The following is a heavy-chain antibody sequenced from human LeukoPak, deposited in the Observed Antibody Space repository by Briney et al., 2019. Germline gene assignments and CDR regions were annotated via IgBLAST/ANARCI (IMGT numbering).Heavy chain of an antibody. V-gene: IGHV1-69*06. J-gene: IGHJ6*04. CDR3: VAEDCSSSSCYEAYYYYYGMDV. CDR1: GGIFSSYA. Sequence: ASVKVSCKASGGIFSSYAISWVRQAPGQGLEWMGGIIPIFGTANYAQKFQGRVTITADKSTSTAYMEVSSLRSEDTAVYYCVAEDCSSSSCYEAYYYYYGMDVWGKGTTVTVSS. D-gene: IGHD2-2*01. CDR2: IIPIFGTA.